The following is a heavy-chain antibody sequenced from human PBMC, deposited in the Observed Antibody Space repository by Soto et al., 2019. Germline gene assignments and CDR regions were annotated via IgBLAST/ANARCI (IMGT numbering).Heavy chain of an antibody. Sequence: SETLSLTCAVYGGSFSGYYWSWIRQPPGKGLEWIGYISYSGSTYYNPSLKSRVTISADTSRNQFSLKLSSVIAADTAVYYCARADPDASVGYWGQGTLVTVS. V-gene: IGHV4-59*01. D-gene: IGHD3-16*01. CDR2: ISYSGST. CDR1: GGSFSGYY. J-gene: IGHJ4*02. CDR3: ARADPDASVGY.